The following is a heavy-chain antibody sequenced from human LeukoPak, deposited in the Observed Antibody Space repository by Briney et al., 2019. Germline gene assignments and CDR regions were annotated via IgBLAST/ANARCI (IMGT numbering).Heavy chain of an antibody. CDR1: GFTFSSYA. J-gene: IGHJ4*02. CDR2: ISYDGSNK. CDR3: ARDLGKGYFDY. V-gene: IGHV3-30*04. Sequence: GGSMRPSCAAAGFTFSSYAMHWVRQAPDEGLEWVAVISYDGSNKYDADSVKGRLTISRDNSKNPVDLQMNSLRAEDTAVYYCARDLGKGYFDYWGQGTLVTVSS.